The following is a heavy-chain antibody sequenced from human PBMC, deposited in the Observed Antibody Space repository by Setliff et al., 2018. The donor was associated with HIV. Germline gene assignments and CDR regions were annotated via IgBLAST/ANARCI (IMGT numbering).Heavy chain of an antibody. Sequence: SETLSLTCTVSGGSINSGGHYWVWIRQPALKGLEWIGRIYTSGLTNYNPSLKSRVTMSVDTSKNQVSLKLSSVTASDTAVYCCARARYIVIRGDAGMDVWGPGTTVTVS. CDR2: IYTSGLT. J-gene: IGHJ6*02. CDR1: GGSINSGGHY. V-gene: IGHV4-61*02. D-gene: IGHD3-10*01. CDR3: ARARYIVIRGDAGMDV.